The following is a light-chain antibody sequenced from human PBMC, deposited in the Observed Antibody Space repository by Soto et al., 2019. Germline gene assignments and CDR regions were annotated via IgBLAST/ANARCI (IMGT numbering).Light chain of an antibody. CDR3: QQYNVYWT. CDR2: GAS. Sequence: EIVMTQSPATLSVSPGERATLSCRASQSVSSNLAWYQQKPGQAPRLLIYGASTRATGIPARFSGSGSGTEFTLTISSLQSEDFATYYCQQYNVYWTFGQGTKVEIK. V-gene: IGKV3-15*01. CDR1: QSVSSN. J-gene: IGKJ1*01.